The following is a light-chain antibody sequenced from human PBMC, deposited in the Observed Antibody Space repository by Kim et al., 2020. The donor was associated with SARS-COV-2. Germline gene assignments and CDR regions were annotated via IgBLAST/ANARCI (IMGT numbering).Light chain of an antibody. CDR1: QTIGTS. CDR3: QQYFIYST. V-gene: IGKV1-5*03. Sequence: LSESVGERVTITCRASQTIGTSLAWFQQKPGKAPKLLIYKVSTRQSGVPTRFSGSGSETEFTLTISSLQPDEFATYYCQQYFIYSTFGQGTKLEI. J-gene: IGKJ2*01. CDR2: KVS.